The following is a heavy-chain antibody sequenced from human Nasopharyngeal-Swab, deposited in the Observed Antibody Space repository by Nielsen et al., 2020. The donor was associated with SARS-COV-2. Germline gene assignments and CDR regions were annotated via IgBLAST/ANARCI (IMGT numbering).Heavy chain of an antibody. CDR1: GFTFSSYA. CDR3: ARDPRGDGYSLFDY. CDR2: LYAGGTT. V-gene: IGHV3-23*03. Sequence: GESLKISCAASGFTFSSYAMNRVRQAPGKGLEWVSVLYAGGTTNYADSVKGRFTISRDNSRNTLYLQMSSLRAEDTATYYCARDPRGDGYSLFDYWGQGTMVTVSS. D-gene: IGHD5-24*01. J-gene: IGHJ4*02.